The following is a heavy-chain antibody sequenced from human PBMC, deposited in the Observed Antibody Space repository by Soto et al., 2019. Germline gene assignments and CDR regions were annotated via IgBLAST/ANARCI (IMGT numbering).Heavy chain of an antibody. CDR2: IYYSRST. V-gene: IGHV4-59*01. CDR3: ARAGTGAGYNDFAH. CDR1: GGSISNYY. Sequence: QVQLQESGPGLVKPSETLSLTCTVSGGSISNYYWSWIRQPPGKGLEWVGYIYYSRSTKYNPSLKSRVTISVDQSKNQFSLKLNSVTAADTAVYYCARAGTGAGYNDFAHWGQGTLVSVSS. D-gene: IGHD5-12*01. J-gene: IGHJ4*02.